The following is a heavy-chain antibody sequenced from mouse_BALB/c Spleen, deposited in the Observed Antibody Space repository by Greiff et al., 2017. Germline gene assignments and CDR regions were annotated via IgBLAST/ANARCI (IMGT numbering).Heavy chain of an antibody. CDR3: ARYYDYGGGFAY. D-gene: IGHD2-4*01. V-gene: IGHV1-87*01. Sequence: VKLQESGAELARPGASVKLSCKASGYTFTSYWMQWVKQRPGQGLEWIGAIYPGDGDTRYTQKFKGKATLTADKSSSTAYMQLSSLASEDSAVYYCARYYDYGGGFAYWGQGTLVTVSA. CDR1: GYTFTSYW. CDR2: IYPGDGDT. J-gene: IGHJ3*01.